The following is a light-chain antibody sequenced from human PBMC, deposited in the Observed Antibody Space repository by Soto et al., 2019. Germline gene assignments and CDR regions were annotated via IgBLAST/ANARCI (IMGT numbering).Light chain of an antibody. Sequence: QPVLTQSPSASASLGASVKLTCTLSSGHSSYAIAWHQLQPEKGPRSLMKLDGDGSHTKGDGIPDRFSGSSSGAERYLTISSLQSEDEADYYCQTWGTGFQVFGGGTQLTVL. CDR2: LDGDGSH. CDR1: SGHSSYA. J-gene: IGLJ3*02. V-gene: IGLV4-69*01. CDR3: QTWGTGFQV.